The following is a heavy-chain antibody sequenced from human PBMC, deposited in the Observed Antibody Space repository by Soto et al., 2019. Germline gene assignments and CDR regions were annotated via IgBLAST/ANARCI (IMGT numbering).Heavy chain of an antibody. Sequence: ASVKVSCKASGYTFTSYYMHWVRQAPGQGLEWMGIINPSGGSTSYAQKFQGRVTMTRDTSTSTVYMELSSLRSEDTAVYYCARGLEDILTGYHLVYNWFDPWGQGTLVTVSS. V-gene: IGHV1-46*01. D-gene: IGHD3-9*01. CDR2: INPSGGST. CDR1: GYTFTSYY. J-gene: IGHJ5*02. CDR3: ARGLEDILTGYHLVYNWFDP.